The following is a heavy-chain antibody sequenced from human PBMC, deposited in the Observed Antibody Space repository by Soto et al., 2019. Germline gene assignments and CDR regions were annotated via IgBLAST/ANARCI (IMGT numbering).Heavy chain of an antibody. CDR1: GYTFTSYG. J-gene: IGHJ5*02. CDR2: ISAYNGNT. V-gene: IGHV1-18*01. Sequence: QVQLVQSGAEVKKPGASVKVSCKASGYTFTSYGISWVRQAPGQGLEWMGWISAYNGNTHYAQKLQGRVTMTTDTSTSTAYMELRSLRSDDTAVYYCARKVDFWSSGGWFDPWGQGTLVTVSS. D-gene: IGHD3-3*01. CDR3: ARKVDFWSSGGWFDP.